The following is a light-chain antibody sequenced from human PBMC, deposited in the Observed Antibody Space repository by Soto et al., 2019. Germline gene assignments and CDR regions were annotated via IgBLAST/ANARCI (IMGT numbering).Light chain of an antibody. CDR1: QSGITY. Sequence: ESVLTQSPGTLSLSPGERATLSCRASQSGITYLAWCQQNPGQAPRLLIYGQSSRPTGSPDGFSGSGSGTDYTLTISRLVPEDVAVYYCQQYGSTPLTFGGGTKVEIK. V-gene: IGKV3-20*01. J-gene: IGKJ4*01. CDR3: QQYGSTPLT. CDR2: GQS.